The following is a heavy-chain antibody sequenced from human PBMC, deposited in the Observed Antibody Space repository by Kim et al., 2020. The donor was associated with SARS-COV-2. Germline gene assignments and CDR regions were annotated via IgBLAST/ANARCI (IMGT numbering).Heavy chain of an antibody. D-gene: IGHD3-22*01. CDR3: ARLGWGYWGWVDY. Sequence: SETLSLTCAVYGGSFSGYYWSWIRQPPGKGLEWIGEINHSGSTNYNPSLKSRVTISVDTSKNQFSLKLSSVTAADTAVYYCARLGWGYWGWVDYWGQGTLVTVSS. J-gene: IGHJ4*02. CDR2: INHSGST. CDR1: GGSFSGYY. V-gene: IGHV4-34*01.